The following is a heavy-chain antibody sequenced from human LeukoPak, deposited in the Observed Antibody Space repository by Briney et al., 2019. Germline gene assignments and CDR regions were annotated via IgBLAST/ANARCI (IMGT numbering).Heavy chain of an antibody. CDR2: ISYDGSNK. D-gene: IGHD3-10*01. CDR1: GFPFSSYA. J-gene: IGHJ4*02. CDR3: ARGGYGSGTYGAY. V-gene: IGHV3-30-3*01. Sequence: GGSLRLSCAASGFPFSSYAMHWVRQAPGKGLEWVAVISYDGSNKHYADSVKGRFTISRDNSKNTLYLQMNSLRAEDTAVYYCARGGYGSGTYGAYWGQGTLVTVSS.